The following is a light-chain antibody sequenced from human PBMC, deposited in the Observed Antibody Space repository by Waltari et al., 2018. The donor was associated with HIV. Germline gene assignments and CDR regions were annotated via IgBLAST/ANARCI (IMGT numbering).Light chain of an antibody. CDR2: QDS. CDR1: KLGDKY. CDR3: QAWDSSPSYV. J-gene: IGLJ1*01. V-gene: IGLV3-1*01. Sequence: SYELTQPPSVSVSPGQTASITCSGAKLGDKYACWYQQKPGQSPVLVIYQDSKRPSGIPERFSGSNSGNTATLTISGTQAMDEADYYCQAWDSSPSYVFGTGTKVTVL.